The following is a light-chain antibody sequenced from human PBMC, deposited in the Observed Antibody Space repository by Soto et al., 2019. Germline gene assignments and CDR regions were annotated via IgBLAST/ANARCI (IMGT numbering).Light chain of an antibody. J-gene: IGKJ1*01. CDR1: QSVTSN. CDR3: QQYHIWHSWT. Sequence: EVLMTQSPGAVSVSPGERATLSCRASQSVTSNVAWYQQKPGQAPRLIIYRASARANGVPARFSGSGSGTEFTLTISSLQSEDFGIYYCQQYHIWHSWTFGQGTKVDIK. CDR2: RAS. V-gene: IGKV3-15*01.